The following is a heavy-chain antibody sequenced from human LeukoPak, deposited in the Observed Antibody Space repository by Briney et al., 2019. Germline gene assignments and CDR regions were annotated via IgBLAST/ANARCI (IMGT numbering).Heavy chain of an antibody. J-gene: IGHJ3*02. D-gene: IGHD3-22*01. CDR1: GFTFSSYG. Sequence: GGSLRLSCAASGFTFSSYGMHWVRQAPGKGLEWVAVISYDGSNKYYADSVKGRFTISRDNSKNTLYLQMNSLRAEDTAVYYCATVRYYDSSGPNAFDIWGQGTMVTVSS. CDR2: ISYDGSNK. V-gene: IGHV3-30*03. CDR3: ATVRYYDSSGPNAFDI.